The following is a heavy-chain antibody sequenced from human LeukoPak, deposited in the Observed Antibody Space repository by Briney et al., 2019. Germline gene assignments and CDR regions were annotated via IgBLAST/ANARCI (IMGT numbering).Heavy chain of an antibody. J-gene: IGHJ4*02. Sequence: GGSLRLSCAASGFTFSSYGMHWVRQAPGKGLEWVAFIRYDGSNKYYADSVKGRFTISRDNSKNTLYLQMNSLRAEDTAVYYCAKDPAAEWLPDLYYFDYWGQGTLVTVSS. CDR1: GFTFSSYG. D-gene: IGHD3-3*01. CDR2: IRYDGSNK. V-gene: IGHV3-30*02. CDR3: AKDPAAEWLPDLYYFDY.